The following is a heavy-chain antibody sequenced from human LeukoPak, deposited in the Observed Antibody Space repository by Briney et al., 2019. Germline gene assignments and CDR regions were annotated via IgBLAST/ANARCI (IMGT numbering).Heavy chain of an antibody. CDR3: TREAPTTVTTLDY. CDR2: ISSSSRTI. Sequence: PGGSLRLSCAASGFTFSSYNMNRVRQAPGKGLEWVSHISSSSRTIYYADPVKGRFTISRDNAKNSLYLQMNSLRAEDTAVYYCTREAPTTVTTLDYWGRGTLVTVSS. D-gene: IGHD4-17*01. J-gene: IGHJ4*02. V-gene: IGHV3-48*01. CDR1: GFTFSSYN.